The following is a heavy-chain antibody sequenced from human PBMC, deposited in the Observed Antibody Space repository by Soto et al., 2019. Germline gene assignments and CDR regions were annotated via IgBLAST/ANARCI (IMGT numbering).Heavy chain of an antibody. V-gene: IGHV2-5*02. CDR2: IYWDDDK. CDR3: SPTLESEYFSNVGTCHY. D-gene: IGHD1-26*01. CDR1: GFSLSTSGVG. J-gene: IGHJ4*01. Sequence: PTLVNPTQTLTLTCTFSGFSLSTSGVGVGWIRQPPGKALECLALIYWDDDKRYSPSLKSRLTITMDTSKNQVVLTMTNMAPVDTGTYYYSPTLESEYFSNVGTCHYWG.